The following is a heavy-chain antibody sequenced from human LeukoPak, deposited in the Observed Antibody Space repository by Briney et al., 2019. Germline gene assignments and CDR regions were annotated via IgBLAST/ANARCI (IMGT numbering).Heavy chain of an antibody. CDR2: FDPEDGET. J-gene: IGHJ4*02. CDR3: ATAKQGTGAFDY. V-gene: IGHV1-24*01. D-gene: IGHD2-8*02. CDR1: GYTLTELS. Sequence: ASVKVSCKVSGYTLTELSMHWVRQAPGKGLEWMGGFDPEDGETIYAQKFQGRVTMTEDTSTDTAYMELSSLRSEDTAVYYCATAKQGTGAFDYWGQGTLVTVSS.